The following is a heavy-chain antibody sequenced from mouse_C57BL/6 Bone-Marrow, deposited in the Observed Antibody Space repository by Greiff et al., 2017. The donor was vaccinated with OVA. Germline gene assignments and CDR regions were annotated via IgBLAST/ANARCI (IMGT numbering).Heavy chain of an antibody. CDR1: GFTFSSYA. V-gene: IGHV5-9-1*02. CDR2: ISSGGDYI. J-gene: IGHJ2*01. Sequence: DVMLVESGEGLVKPGGSLKLSCAASGFTFSSYAMSWVRQTPEKRLEWVAYISSGGDYIYYADTVKGRFTISRDNARNTLYLQMSSLKSEDTAMYYCTRGGTYSYYWGQGTTLTVSS. CDR3: TRGGTYSYY. D-gene: IGHD2-10*01.